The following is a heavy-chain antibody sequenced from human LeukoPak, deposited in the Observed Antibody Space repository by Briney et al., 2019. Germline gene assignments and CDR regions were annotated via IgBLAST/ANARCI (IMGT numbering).Heavy chain of an antibody. D-gene: IGHD5-18*01. CDR2: ISGSGANT. CDR3: ARWAGVTDY. V-gene: IGHV3-23*01. J-gene: IGHJ4*02. CDR1: GFTFSTYA. Sequence: GGSLRLSCAASGFTFSTYAMSWVRQPPGKGLEWVSTISGSGANTYYADSVRGRFTISRDNGKNSLNLQMNSLRAEDTAVYYCARWAGVTDYWGQGTLVTVSS.